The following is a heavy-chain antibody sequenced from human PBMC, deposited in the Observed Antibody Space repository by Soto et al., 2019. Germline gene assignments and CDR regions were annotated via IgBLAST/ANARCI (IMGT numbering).Heavy chain of an antibody. CDR2: ISSSGSTI. J-gene: IGHJ3*02. CDR3: ARGLSVDAFDI. V-gene: IGHV3-48*03. Sequence: GGSLRLSCAASGFTFSSYEMNWVRQAPGKGLEWVSYISSSGSTIYYADSVKGRFTISRDNAKNSLYLQMNSLRAEDTAVYYCARGLSVDAFDIWGQGTMVTVSS. CDR1: GFTFSSYE.